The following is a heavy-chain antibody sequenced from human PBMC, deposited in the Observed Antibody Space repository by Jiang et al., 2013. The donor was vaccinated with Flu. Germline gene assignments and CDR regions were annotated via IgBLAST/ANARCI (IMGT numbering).Heavy chain of an antibody. Sequence: QAPGKGLEWVAVISYDGSNKYYADSVKGRFTISRDNSKNTLYLQMNSLRAEDTAVYYCAKDRDLYSYGYDYFDYWGQGTLVTVSS. V-gene: IGHV3-30*18. D-gene: IGHD5-18*01. CDR3: AKDRDLYSYGYDYFDY. J-gene: IGHJ4*02. CDR2: ISYDGSNK.